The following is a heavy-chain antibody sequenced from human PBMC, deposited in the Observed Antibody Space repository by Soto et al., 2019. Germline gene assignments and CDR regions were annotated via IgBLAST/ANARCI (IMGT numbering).Heavy chain of an antibody. J-gene: IGHJ6*02. CDR3: AKNWLTVYYYYGMDV. V-gene: IGHV3-23*01. CDR2: ISGSGGST. CDR1: GFTFSSYA. D-gene: IGHD3-22*01. Sequence: EVQLLESGGGLVQPGGSLRLSCAASGFTFSSYAMSWVRQAPGKGLAWVSAISGSGGSTYYADSVKGRFTISRDNYKNTLYLQMNSLRTKDTAVYYCAKNWLTVYYYYGMDVWGQGTTVTVS.